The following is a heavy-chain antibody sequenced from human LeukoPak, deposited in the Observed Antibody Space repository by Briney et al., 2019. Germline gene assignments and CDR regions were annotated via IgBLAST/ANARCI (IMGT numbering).Heavy chain of an antibody. Sequence: ASVTVSCKASGYTFTAYYLHWVRQAPGQGLEWMGWINPNSGGTKYAQNFQGRVTLTRDTSISTAYMELTRLRFDDMAVYYCARLATTPLWGQGTLVTVSS. CDR3: ARLATTPL. CDR2: INPNSGGT. J-gene: IGHJ4*02. D-gene: IGHD1-26*01. V-gene: IGHV1-2*02. CDR1: GYTFTAYY.